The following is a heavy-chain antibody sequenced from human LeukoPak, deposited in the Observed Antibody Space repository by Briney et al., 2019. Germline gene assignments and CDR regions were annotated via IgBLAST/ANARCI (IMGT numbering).Heavy chain of an antibody. CDR1: GGSISNYY. CDR3: ARELITKADAFDI. CDR2: FYARGNT. J-gene: IGHJ3*02. V-gene: IGHV4-4*07. Sequence: PSETLSLTCNVSGGSISNYYWSWIRQPAGKGLEWIGRFYARGNTNYNPSLKSRVTMSVDTSKNQLSLKLTSVTAADTAVYYCARELITKADAFDIWGQRTVVTVSS. D-gene: IGHD1-20*01.